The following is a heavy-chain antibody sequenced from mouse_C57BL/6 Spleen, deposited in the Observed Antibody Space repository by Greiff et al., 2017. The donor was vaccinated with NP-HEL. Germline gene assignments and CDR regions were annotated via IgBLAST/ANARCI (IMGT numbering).Heavy chain of an antibody. CDR3: TRGSSGYYFDY. Sequence: QVQLQQSGAELVRPGASVTLSCKASGYTFTDYEMHWVKQTPVHGLEWIGAIDPETGGTAYNQKFKGKAILTADKSSSTAYMELRSLTSEDSAVYYCTRGSSGYYFDYWGQGTTLTVSS. D-gene: IGHD3-2*02. CDR1: GYTFTDYE. CDR2: IDPETGGT. J-gene: IGHJ2*01. V-gene: IGHV1-15*01.